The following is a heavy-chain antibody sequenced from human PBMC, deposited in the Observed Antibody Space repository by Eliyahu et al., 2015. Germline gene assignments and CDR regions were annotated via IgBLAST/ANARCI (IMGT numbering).Heavy chain of an antibody. CDR3: ARGVRGHRGYYYYMDV. Sequence: QVQLQQWGAGLLKPSETLSLTCAVYGGSFSGYYWSWIRQPPGKGLEWIGEINHSGSTNYNPSLKSRVTISVDTSKNQFSLKLSSVTAADTAVYYCARGVRGHRGYYYYMDVWGKGTTVTVSS. V-gene: IGHV4-34*01. CDR2: INHSGST. J-gene: IGHJ6*03. CDR1: GGSFSGYY. D-gene: IGHD3-10*01.